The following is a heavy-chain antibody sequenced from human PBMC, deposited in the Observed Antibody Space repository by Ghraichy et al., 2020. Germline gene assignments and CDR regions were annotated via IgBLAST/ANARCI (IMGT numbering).Heavy chain of an antibody. CDR1: GFTFSSYA. V-gene: IGHV3-23*01. J-gene: IGHJ3*02. Sequence: GGSLRLSCAASGFTFSSYAMSWVRQAPGKGLEWVSAISGSGGSTYYADSVKGRFTISRDNSKNMLYLQMNSLRAEDTAVYYCAKDLRRDIVVVVAATSAFDIWGQGTMVTVSS. CDR2: ISGSGGST. CDR3: AKDLRRDIVVVVAATSAFDI. D-gene: IGHD2-15*01.